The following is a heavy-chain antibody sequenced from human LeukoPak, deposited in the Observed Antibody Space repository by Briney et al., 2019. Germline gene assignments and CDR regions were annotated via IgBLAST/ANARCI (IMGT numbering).Heavy chain of an antibody. CDR2: ISPSGGST. J-gene: IGHJ6*02. Sequence: GASVKVSCKASGYTFTSYYIHWVRQAPGQGLEWMGIISPSGGSTSYAQKFQGRVTMTRDTSTSTVYMELSSLRSEDTAVYYCARDFNERPQARENFDWLFTGYYYYGMDVWGQGTTVTVSS. D-gene: IGHD3-9*01. CDR3: ARDFNERPQARENFDWLFTGYYYYGMDV. V-gene: IGHV1-46*01. CDR1: GYTFTSYY.